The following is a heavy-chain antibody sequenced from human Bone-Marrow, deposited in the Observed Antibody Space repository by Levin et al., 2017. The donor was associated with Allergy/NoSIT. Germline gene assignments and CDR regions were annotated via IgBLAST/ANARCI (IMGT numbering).Heavy chain of an antibody. CDR2: INTNTGNP. CDR3: AREGPSIGGGAFDI. CDR1: GYTFTSYA. J-gene: IGHJ3*02. Sequence: EASVKVSCKASGYTFTSYAMNWVRQAPGQGLEWMGWINTNTGNPTYAQGFTGRFVFSLDTSVSTAYLQISSLKAEDTAVYYCAREGPSIGGGAFDIWGQGTMVTVSS. V-gene: IGHV7-4-1*02. D-gene: IGHD1-26*01.